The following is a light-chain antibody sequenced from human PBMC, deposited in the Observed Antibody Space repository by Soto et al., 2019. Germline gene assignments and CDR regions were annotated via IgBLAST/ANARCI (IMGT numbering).Light chain of an antibody. J-gene: IGKJ1*01. Sequence: EIVLTQSRRSLSLSPGERAILSCRASQSVRSNCLAWYQQKPGQAPRLLIYGASSRATGIPDRFSGSGSGTDLSLTISRLEPEDFAVYYCQQYGSSPQTFGQGTKVEIK. CDR2: GAS. CDR3: QQYGSSPQT. CDR1: QSVRSNC. V-gene: IGKV3-20*01.